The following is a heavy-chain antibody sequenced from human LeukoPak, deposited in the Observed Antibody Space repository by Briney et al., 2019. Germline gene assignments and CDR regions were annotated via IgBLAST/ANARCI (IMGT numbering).Heavy chain of an antibody. V-gene: IGHV3-23*01. CDR1: GFTFSSYA. J-gene: IGHJ4*02. CDR2: ISGSGGST. CDR3: AKGITYYYDSSGFYFDY. Sequence: GGSLRLSCAASGFTFSSYAMSWVRQAPGKGLEWVSAISGSGGSTYYADSVKGRFTISRDNSKNTPYLQMNSLRAEDTAVYYCAKGITYYYDSSGFYFDYWGQGTLVTVSS. D-gene: IGHD3-22*01.